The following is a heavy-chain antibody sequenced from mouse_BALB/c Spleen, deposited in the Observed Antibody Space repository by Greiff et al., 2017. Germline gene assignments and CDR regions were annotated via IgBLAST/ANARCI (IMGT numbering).Heavy chain of an antibody. D-gene: IGHD2-4*01. Sequence: EVQVVESGGDLVKPGGSLKLSCAASGFTFSSYGMSWVRQTPDKRLEWVATISSGGSYTYYPDSVKGRFTISRDNAKNTLYLQMSSLKSEDTAMYYCARQGGSTMITTGFAYWGQGTLVTVSA. V-gene: IGHV5-6*01. J-gene: IGHJ3*01. CDR2: ISSGGSYT. CDR1: GFTFSSYG. CDR3: ARQGGSTMITTGFAY.